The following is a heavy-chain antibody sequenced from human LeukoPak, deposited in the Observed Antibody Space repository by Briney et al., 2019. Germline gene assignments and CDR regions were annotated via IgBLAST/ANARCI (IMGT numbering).Heavy chain of an antibody. V-gene: IGHV4-61*02. J-gene: IGHJ4*02. D-gene: IGHD2-21*01. CDR3: ARHKGTEVAIPPLLDH. CDR1: GGSISSGSYY. CDR2: IYTSGST. Sequence: PSETLSLTCTVSGGSISSGSYYWSWIRQPAGKGLEWIGRIYTSGSTNYNPSLKSRVTISVDTSKNQFSLKLSSVTAADTAVYYCARHKGTEVAIPPLLDHWGQGTLVTVSS.